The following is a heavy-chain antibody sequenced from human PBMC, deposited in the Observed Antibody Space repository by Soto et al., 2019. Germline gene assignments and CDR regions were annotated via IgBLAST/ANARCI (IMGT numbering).Heavy chain of an antibody. CDR3: AIAGFGHGLDV. CDR2: TANKRSRYTT. CDR1: GFTSSDHY. V-gene: IGHV3-72*01. Sequence: EVELVESGGGLVQAGGSLRVSCGVSGFTSSDHYMDWVRQAPGKGLEWVGRTANKRSRYTTEYAASVKGRFIISRHDSKISVYLQMNSLKIEDTAVYYCAIAGFGHGLDVWGQGTTVTVSS. D-gene: IGHD3-16*01. J-gene: IGHJ6*02.